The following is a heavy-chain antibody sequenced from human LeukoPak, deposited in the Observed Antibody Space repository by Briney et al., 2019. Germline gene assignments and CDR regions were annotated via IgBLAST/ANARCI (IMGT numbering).Heavy chain of an antibody. CDR1: GGSLSSSSYY. Sequence: PSETLSLTCTVPGGSLSSSSYYWGWIRQPPGKGLEWIGSIYYSGSTYYNPSLKSRVTISVDTSKNQFSLKLSSVTAADTAVYYCARQNSGFIAAAGRFDYWGQGTLVTVSS. D-gene: IGHD6-13*01. CDR3: ARQNSGFIAAAGRFDY. CDR2: IYYSGST. J-gene: IGHJ4*02. V-gene: IGHV4-39*01.